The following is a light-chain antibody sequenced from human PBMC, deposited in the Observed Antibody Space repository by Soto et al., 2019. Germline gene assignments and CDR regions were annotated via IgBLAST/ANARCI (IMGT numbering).Light chain of an antibody. Sequence: EIVLTQSPGTLSLSPGEIATLSCSASQSVSSSYLAWYQQKPGQAPRLLIYGASTRATGIPDRFSGSGSGTDFTLTISRLEPEDFAVYYCQHYGSSPPWTFGQGTKVDIK. CDR1: QSVSSSY. J-gene: IGKJ1*01. CDR2: GAS. CDR3: QHYGSSPPWT. V-gene: IGKV3-20*01.